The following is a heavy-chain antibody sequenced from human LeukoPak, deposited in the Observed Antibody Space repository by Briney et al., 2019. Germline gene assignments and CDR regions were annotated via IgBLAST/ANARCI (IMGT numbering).Heavy chain of an antibody. CDR3: AHGDLTPDYYDSRGYNY. CDR2: IYWNDDK. J-gene: IGHJ4*02. V-gene: IGHV2-5*01. CDR1: GFSLSTSGVG. D-gene: IGHD3-22*01. Sequence: SGPTLVKPTQTLTLTCTFSGFSLSTSGVGVGWIRQPPGKALEWLALIYWNDDKRYSPSLKSRLTITKDTSKNQVVPTMTNMDPVDTATYYCAHGDLTPDYYDSRGYNYWGQGTLVTVSS.